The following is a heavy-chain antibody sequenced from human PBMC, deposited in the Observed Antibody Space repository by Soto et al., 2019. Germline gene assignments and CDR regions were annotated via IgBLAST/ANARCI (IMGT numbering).Heavy chain of an antibody. V-gene: IGHV1-69*13. J-gene: IGHJ3*02. Sequence: ASVKVSCKASGGTFSSYAISWVRQAPGQGLEWMGGIIPIFGTANYAQKFQGRVTITADESTSTAYMELSSLRSEDTAVYYCARGTAMVRHAFDIWGQGTMVTVSS. CDR1: GGTFSSYA. D-gene: IGHD5-18*01. CDR2: IIPIFGTA. CDR3: ARGTAMVRHAFDI.